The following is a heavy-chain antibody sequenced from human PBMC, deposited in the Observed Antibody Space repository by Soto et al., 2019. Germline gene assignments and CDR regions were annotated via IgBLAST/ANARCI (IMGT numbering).Heavy chain of an antibody. CDR2: ISGSGGST. CDR3: AKAAGYIGLFDY. CDR1: GFPFSSYA. V-gene: IGHV3-23*01. J-gene: IGHJ4*02. D-gene: IGHD5-18*01. Sequence: PGGSLRLSCSASGFPFSSYAMSWVRPAPGKGLEWVSAISGSGGSTYYADSVKGRFTISRDNSKNTLYLQMNSLRAEDTAVYYCAKAAGYIGLFDYWGQGTRVTVSS.